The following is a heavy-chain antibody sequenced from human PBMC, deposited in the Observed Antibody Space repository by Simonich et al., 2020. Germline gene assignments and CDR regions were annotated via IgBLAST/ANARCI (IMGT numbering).Heavy chain of an antibody. V-gene: IGHV5-51*01. CDR2: IYPGGSDT. Sequence: VQLVQSGAEVNKPGESLTFSCNGSGYSFTSYWIGWVRQMPGKGLEWRGIIYPGGSDTRDSPSCQGNVTNTADKSISTDYRQWSSLKASDTAMYYCARQLNDFDIWGQGTMVTVSS. J-gene: IGHJ3*02. D-gene: IGHD1-1*01. CDR1: GYSFTSYW. CDR3: ARQLNDFDI.